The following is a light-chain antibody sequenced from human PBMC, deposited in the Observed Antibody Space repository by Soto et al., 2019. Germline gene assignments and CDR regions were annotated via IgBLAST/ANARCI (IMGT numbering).Light chain of an antibody. CDR2: GAS. CDR3: QQRSNWPSIT. CDR1: QSVSNNY. V-gene: IGKV3-11*01. J-gene: IGKJ5*01. Sequence: EIVLTQSPGTLSLSPGERATLSCRASQSVSNNYLAWYQQKPGQAPRLLIYGASNRATGIPARFSGSGSGTDFTLTINSLEPEDFAVYYCQQRSNWPSITFGQGTRLEIK.